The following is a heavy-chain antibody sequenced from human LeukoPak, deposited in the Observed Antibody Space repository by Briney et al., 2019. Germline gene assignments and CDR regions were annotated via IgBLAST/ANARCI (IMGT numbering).Heavy chain of an antibody. CDR3: ARGYSSSCPDY. CDR1: GYTFNIYW. CDR2: INGDGSST. V-gene: IGHV3-74*01. D-gene: IGHD6-13*01. J-gene: IGHJ4*02. Sequence: PGGSLRLSCTASGYTFNIYWMHWVRQAPGRGLVWVSHINGDGSSTSYADSVKGRVTISRDNAKNTLYLQMNSLRADDTAVYYCARGYSSSCPDYWGQGTLVTVSS.